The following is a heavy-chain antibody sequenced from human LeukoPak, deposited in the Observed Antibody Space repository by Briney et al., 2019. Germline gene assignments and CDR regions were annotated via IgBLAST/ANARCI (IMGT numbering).Heavy chain of an antibody. V-gene: IGHV3-21*01. CDR3: AREGYYGSGIQSSGYYFDY. Sequence: GGSLRLSCAASGFTFSSYSMNWVRQAPGKGLEWVSSISSSSSYIYYADSVKGRFTISRDNAKNSLYLQMNSLRAEDTAVYYCAREGYYGSGIQSSGYYFDYWGQGTLVTVSS. J-gene: IGHJ4*02. D-gene: IGHD3-10*01. CDR2: ISSSSSYI. CDR1: GFTFSSYS.